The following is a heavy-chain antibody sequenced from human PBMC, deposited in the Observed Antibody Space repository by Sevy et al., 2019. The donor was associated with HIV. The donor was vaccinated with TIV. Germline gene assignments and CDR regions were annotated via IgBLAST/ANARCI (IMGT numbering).Heavy chain of an antibody. V-gene: IGHV4-59*08. CDR1: GGSITSLY. J-gene: IGHJ4*02. CDR2: IYYNGHI. Sequence: KQSQTLSLTCTVSGGSITSLYWNWIRQPPGKGLEWIANIYYNGHINYNPSLKSRVTLSPDTSKNQFSLRLSSVTAADTAMYYCAGENAWGRGYSWGQGTLVTVSS. CDR3: AGENAWGRGYS. D-gene: IGHD1-26*01.